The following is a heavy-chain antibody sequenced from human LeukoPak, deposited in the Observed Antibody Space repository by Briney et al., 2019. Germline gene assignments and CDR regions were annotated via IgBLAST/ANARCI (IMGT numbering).Heavy chain of an antibody. Sequence: GGSLRLSCAASGITFSTLSMGWVRQAPGKGLEWVSIISFDSHTTFYADSVRGRFTSSRDNSKNTVYLQMNSLRAEDTSLYYCAKGHLTVTRHFDSWGQGTLVTVSS. CDR2: ISFDSHTT. CDR1: GITFSTLS. J-gene: IGHJ4*02. V-gene: IGHV3-23*01. CDR3: AKGHLTVTRHFDS. D-gene: IGHD4-17*01.